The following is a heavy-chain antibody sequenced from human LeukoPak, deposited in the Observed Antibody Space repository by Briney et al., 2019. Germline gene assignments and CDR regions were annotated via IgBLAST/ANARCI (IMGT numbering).Heavy chain of an antibody. Sequence: AGGSLRLSCAASGFTFSSYGMHWVRQTPGKGLEWVAVIWYDGSNKYYADSVKGRFTISRDSSKNTLYLQMNSLRAEDTAVYYCASSSSSGWLLDYWGQGTLVTVSS. CDR2: IWYDGSNK. J-gene: IGHJ4*02. CDR1: GFTFSSYG. CDR3: ASSSSSGWLLDY. V-gene: IGHV3-33*01. D-gene: IGHD6-19*01.